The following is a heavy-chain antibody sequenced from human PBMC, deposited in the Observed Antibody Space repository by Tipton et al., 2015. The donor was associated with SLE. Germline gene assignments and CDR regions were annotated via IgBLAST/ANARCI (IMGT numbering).Heavy chain of an antibody. CDR3: ARGANYDDIWGASPVGYFDY. V-gene: IGHV4-59*01. J-gene: IGHJ4*02. CDR2: IYYSGST. D-gene: IGHD3-16*01. CDR1: GGSFSVYY. Sequence: LRLSCAVYGGSFSVYYWSWIRQSPGKGLEWIGYIYYSGSTNYNPSLKSRVTISVDTSKNQFSLKLSSVTAADTAVYYCARGANYDDIWGASPVGYFDYWGQGTLVTVSS.